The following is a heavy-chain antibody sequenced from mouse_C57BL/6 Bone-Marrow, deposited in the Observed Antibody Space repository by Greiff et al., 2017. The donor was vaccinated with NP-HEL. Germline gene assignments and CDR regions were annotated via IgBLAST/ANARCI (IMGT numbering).Heavy chain of an antibody. V-gene: IGHV10-1*01. CDR2: IRSKSNNYAT. J-gene: IGHJ4*01. Sequence: EVKLVESGGGLVQPKGSLKLSCAASGFSFNTYAMNWVRQAPGKGLEWVARIRSKSNNYATYYADSVKDRFTISRDDSESMLYLQMNNLKTEDTAMYYCVRQGAMGAMDDWGQGTSVTVSS. CDR1: GFSFNTYA. CDR3: VRQGAMGAMDD. D-gene: IGHD1-1*02.